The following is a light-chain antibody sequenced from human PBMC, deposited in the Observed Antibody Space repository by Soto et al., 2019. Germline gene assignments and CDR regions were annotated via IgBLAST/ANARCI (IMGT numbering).Light chain of an antibody. CDR3: TSWTTSTTMI. CDR1: SSDIGAYNF. Sequence: QSALTQPASVSGSPGQSITISCTGTSSDIGAYNFVSWYQQHPGKAPKLMLYDVNIRHSGVSNRFSGSKSGNTASLTISGLQAEDEADYYCTSWTTSTTMIFGGGTKVHVL. CDR2: DVN. V-gene: IGLV2-14*03. J-gene: IGLJ2*01.